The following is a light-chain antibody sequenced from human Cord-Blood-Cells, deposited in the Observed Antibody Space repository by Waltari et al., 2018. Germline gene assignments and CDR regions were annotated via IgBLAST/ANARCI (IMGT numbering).Light chain of an antibody. CDR1: SSGVGGYHY. Sequence: QSALTQPASASGSPGQSITISCTRTSSGVGGYHYVSWCQQHPGKAPKLMIYDVSNRPSGVSNRFSGSKSGNTASLTISGLQAEDEADYYCSSYTSSSTLYVVFGGGTKLTVL. CDR2: DVS. V-gene: IGLV2-14*01. CDR3: SSYTSSSTLYVV. J-gene: IGLJ2*01.